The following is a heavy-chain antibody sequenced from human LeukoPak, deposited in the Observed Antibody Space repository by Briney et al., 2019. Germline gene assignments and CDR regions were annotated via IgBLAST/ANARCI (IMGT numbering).Heavy chain of an antibody. Sequence: GGSLRLSCAASGFTFSSYGMHWVRQAPGKGLEWVAFIRYDGSNKYYADSVKGRFTISRDNAKNSLYLQMNSLRAEDTAVYYCANLRTPYGGNPLERCRPYYYYYMDVWGKGTTVTVSS. CDR1: GFTFSSYG. D-gene: IGHD4-23*01. CDR3: ANLRTPYGGNPLERCRPYYYYYMDV. J-gene: IGHJ6*03. V-gene: IGHV3-30*02. CDR2: IRYDGSNK.